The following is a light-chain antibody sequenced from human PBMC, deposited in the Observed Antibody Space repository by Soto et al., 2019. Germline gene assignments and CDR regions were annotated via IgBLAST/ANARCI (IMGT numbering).Light chain of an antibody. V-gene: IGKV3-20*01. J-gene: IGKJ5*01. CDR3: QQYGISPIT. Sequence: EIVLTQSPGTLSLSPGERATLSCRASQSVSNNYLAWYQQKLGQPPRLLIYGVSIRVTGTPDRFSGSVFGTDFTLTISRLEPEDFAVYYCQQYGISPITFGQGTRLEIK. CDR2: GVS. CDR1: QSVSNNY.